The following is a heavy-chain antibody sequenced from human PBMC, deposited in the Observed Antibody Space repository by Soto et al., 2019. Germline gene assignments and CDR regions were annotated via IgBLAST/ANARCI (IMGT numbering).Heavy chain of an antibody. CDR2: ISGSGGST. J-gene: IGHJ4*02. CDR3: ASLYYYDSSGYYSYYFDY. Sequence: GGSLRLSCAASGFTFSSYGMSWVRQTPGKGLEWVSGISGSGGSTFYADSVKGRFTISRDNSKNTLYLQMNSLRAEDTAVYYCASLYYYDSSGYYSYYFDYWGQGTLVTVSS. D-gene: IGHD3-22*01. V-gene: IGHV3-23*01. CDR1: GFTFSSYG.